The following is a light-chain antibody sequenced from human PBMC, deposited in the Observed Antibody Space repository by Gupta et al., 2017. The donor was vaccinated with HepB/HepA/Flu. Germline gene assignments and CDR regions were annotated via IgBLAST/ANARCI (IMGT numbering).Light chain of an antibody. J-gene: IGKJ3*01. CDR2: LAT. CDR3: MQDLQTPS. CDR1: QSLLYSNGHNY. Sequence: DIVMTQSPLSLPVTPGEPASISCRSSQSLLYSNGHNYLDWYLQRPGQSPQLLIYLATNRASGVPARFSGSGAGTDFTLKSSRGEAEDVGVYYCMQDLQTPSFGPGTKVEI. V-gene: IGKV2-28*01.